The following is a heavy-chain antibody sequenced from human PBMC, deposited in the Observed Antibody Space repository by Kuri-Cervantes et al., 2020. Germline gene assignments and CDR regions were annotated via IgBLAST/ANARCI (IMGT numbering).Heavy chain of an antibody. CDR2: IDYSGST. Sequence: SETLSLTCTVSGASISSSDWWSWVRQPPGKGLEWIGYIDYSGSTFYNPSLKSRVTISVDTSKNHFSLKLSSVTAADTAVYYCARHRGYYYDTSGYYPYYFDYWGQGTLVTVSS. J-gene: IGHJ4*02. V-gene: IGHV4-4*02. CDR3: ARHRGYYYDTSGYYPYYFDY. D-gene: IGHD3-22*01. CDR1: GASISSSDW.